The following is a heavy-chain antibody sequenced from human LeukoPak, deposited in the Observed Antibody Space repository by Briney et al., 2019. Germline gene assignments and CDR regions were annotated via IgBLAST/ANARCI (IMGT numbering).Heavy chain of an antibody. Sequence: PGASLRLSCAVSGFTFSSYAMTWVRQAPGKGLEWVSAIGVGGSNTFYAASVKGRFTISRDNSKNTLYLQVNSLRAEDTAVYYCAKAWTDYWYFDLWGRGTLVTVSS. D-gene: IGHD3/OR15-3a*01. CDR3: AKAWTDYWYFDL. J-gene: IGHJ2*01. CDR2: IGVGGSNT. V-gene: IGHV3-23*01. CDR1: GFTFSSYA.